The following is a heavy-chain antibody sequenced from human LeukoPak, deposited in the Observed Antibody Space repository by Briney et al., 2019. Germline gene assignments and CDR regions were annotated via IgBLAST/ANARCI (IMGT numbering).Heavy chain of an antibody. D-gene: IGHD3-10*01. CDR2: IYYSGST. CDR1: GGSISSSSYY. V-gene: IGHV4-39*07. CDR3: ARAPLLYGSGLFDY. J-gene: IGHJ4*02. Sequence: SETLPLTCTVSGGSISSSSYYWGWIRQPPGKGLEWIGSIYYSGSTYYNPSLKSRVTISVDTSKNQFSLKLSSVTAADTAVYYCARAPLLYGSGLFDYWGQGTLVTVSS.